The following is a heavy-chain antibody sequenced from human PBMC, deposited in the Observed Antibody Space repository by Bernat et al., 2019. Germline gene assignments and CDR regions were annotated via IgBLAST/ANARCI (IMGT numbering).Heavy chain of an antibody. CDR1: GGTFSSYA. CDR2: IIPIFGTA. J-gene: IGHJ6*01. D-gene: IGHD3-22*01. CDR3: ARGPRGYYDSSGPGYYYYYGMDV. V-gene: IGHV1-69*01. Sequence: QVQLVQSGAEVKKPGSSVKVSCKASGGTFSSYAISWVRQAPGQGLEWMGGIIPIFGTANYAQKFQGRVTITADESTSTDYMDLSSLRYEDTAVYYCARGPRGYYDSSGPGYYYYYGMDVWGQGTTVTVSS.